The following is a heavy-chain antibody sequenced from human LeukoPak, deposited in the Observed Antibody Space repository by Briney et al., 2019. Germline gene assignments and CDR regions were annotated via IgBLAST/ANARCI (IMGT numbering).Heavy chain of an antibody. J-gene: IGHJ4*02. CDR3: ARLERSYYRARLVPFDY. V-gene: IGHV4-39*01. CDR1: GGSISSSSYY. Sequence: SETLSLTCTVSGGSISSSSYYWGWIRQPPGKGLEWIGSIYYSGSTYYNPSLKSRVPISVGTSKNQFSLKLSSVTAADTAVYYCARLERSYYRARLVPFDYWGQGTLVTVSS. CDR2: IYYSGST. D-gene: IGHD3-10*01.